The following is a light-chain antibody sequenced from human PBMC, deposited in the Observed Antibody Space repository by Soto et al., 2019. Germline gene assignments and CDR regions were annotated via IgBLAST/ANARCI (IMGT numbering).Light chain of an antibody. CDR2: GAS. CDR3: QQYNNWPYT. CDR1: QSVRSN. Sequence: EIVMTQSPATLSVSPGERATLSCRASQSVRSNLAWYQQKPCQAPRLLVYGASTRATGIPARFSGSGSGTEFTLTISSLQSEDLAGYYCQQYNNWPYTFGQGTKLEIK. J-gene: IGKJ2*01. V-gene: IGKV3-15*01.